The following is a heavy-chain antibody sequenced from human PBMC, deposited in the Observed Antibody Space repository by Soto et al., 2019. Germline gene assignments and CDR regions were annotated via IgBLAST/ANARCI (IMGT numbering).Heavy chain of an antibody. CDR2: INSDGGIT. V-gene: IGHV3-74*01. CDR3: ARGHFHH. Sequence: EVPLVESGGGLVQPGGSLRLSCAASGFTFSRYWMHWVRQAPGKGLVWVSRINSDGGITRYADSVKGRFTISRDNANNPLYLQLHRLRAEDTAVYYCARGHFHHWGQGTLVTVSS. CDR1: GFTFSRYW. J-gene: IGHJ1*01.